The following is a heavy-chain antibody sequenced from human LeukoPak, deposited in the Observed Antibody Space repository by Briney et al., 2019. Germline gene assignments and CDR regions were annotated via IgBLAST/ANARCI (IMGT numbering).Heavy chain of an antibody. J-gene: IGHJ4*02. Sequence: SETLSLTCAVYGGSFSGYYWSWIRQPPGKGLEWIGEINHSGSTNYNPSLKSRVTISVDTSKNQFSLELSSVTAADTAVYYCARGYSYGQRFDYWGQGTLVTVSS. CDR3: ARGYSYGQRFDY. CDR1: GGSFSGYY. V-gene: IGHV4-34*01. CDR2: INHSGST. D-gene: IGHD5-18*01.